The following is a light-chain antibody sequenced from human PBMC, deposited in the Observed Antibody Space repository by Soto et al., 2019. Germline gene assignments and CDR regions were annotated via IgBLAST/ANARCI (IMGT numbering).Light chain of an antibody. CDR1: QSVSSSY. V-gene: IGKV3-20*01. CDR3: QQYGSSHFT. Sequence: EIVLTQSPGTLSLSPGERATLSCRASQSVSSSYLAWYQQKPGQTPRLLFYGASSRATGIPDRFSGSGSGTDFTLTISRLETEDFAVYYCQQYGSSHFTFGPGTKVDIK. J-gene: IGKJ3*01. CDR2: GAS.